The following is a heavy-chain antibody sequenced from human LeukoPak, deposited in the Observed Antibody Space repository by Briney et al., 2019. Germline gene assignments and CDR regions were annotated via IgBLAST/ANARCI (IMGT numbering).Heavy chain of an antibody. Sequence: SETLSLTCTVSGYPISSGYYWGWIRQPPGKGLEWIGSIYHSGSTYYNPSLKSRVTISVDTSKNQFSLKLSSVTAADTAVYYCAREQTGDLIDYWGQGTLVTVSS. CDR2: IYHSGST. CDR1: GYPISSGYY. J-gene: IGHJ4*02. D-gene: IGHD7-27*01. CDR3: AREQTGDLIDY. V-gene: IGHV4-38-2*02.